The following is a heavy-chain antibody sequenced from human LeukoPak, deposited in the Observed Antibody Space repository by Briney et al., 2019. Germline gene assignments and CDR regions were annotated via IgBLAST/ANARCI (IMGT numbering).Heavy chain of an antibody. J-gene: IGHJ4*02. CDR2: IYYSGST. D-gene: IGHD1-26*01. V-gene: IGHV4-59*01. Sequence: KPSETLSLTCTVSGGSISSYYWSWLRQPPGKGLEWIGYIYYSGSTNYNPSLKSRVTISVDTSKNQFSLKLSSVTAADTAVYYCARALVGAWYYFDYWGQGTLVTVSS. CDR1: GGSISSYY. CDR3: ARALVGAWYYFDY.